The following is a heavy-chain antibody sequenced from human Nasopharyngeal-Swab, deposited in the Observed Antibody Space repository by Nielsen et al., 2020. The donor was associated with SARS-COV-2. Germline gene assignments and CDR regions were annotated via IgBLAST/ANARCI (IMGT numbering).Heavy chain of an antibody. CDR3: ARDFAMYYYDSSGYYY. Sequence: ASVQVTCKASGYTFTSYAMHWVRQAPAQRLEWMGWINAGNGNTKYSQKFQGRVTITRDTSASTAYMELSSLRSEDTAVYYCARDFAMYYYDSSGYYYWGQGTLVTVSS. CDR2: INAGNGNT. CDR1: GYTFTSYA. V-gene: IGHV1-3*01. J-gene: IGHJ4*02. D-gene: IGHD3-22*01.